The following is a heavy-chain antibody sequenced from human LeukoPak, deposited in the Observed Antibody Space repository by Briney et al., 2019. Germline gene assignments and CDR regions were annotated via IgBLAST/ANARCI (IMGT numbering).Heavy chain of an antibody. CDR2: VNIISSEI. J-gene: IGHJ3*02. V-gene: IGHV3-48*02. CDR3: ARDRAYAFDN. CDR1: GFTFSSYS. D-gene: IGHD3-10*01. Sequence: GGSLRLSCAASGFTFSSYSMNWVRQAPGKGLEWVSYVNIISSEIYYGDSVKGRFTISTDNAKNSVYLQMNSLRDEDTAVYYCARDRAYAFDNWGQGTMVTVSS.